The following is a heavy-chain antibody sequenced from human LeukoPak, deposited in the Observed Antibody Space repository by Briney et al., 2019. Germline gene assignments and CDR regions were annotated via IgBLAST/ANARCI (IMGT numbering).Heavy chain of an antibody. J-gene: IGHJ4*02. CDR2: ISSSGSTI. D-gene: IGHD3-22*01. CDR3: AREAPYYCDSSGYHDHLDY. V-gene: IGHV3-11*01. CDR1: GFTFSDYY. Sequence: GGSLRLSCAASGFTFSDYYMSWIRQAPGKGLEWVSYISSSGSTIYYADSVKGRFTISRDNAKNSLYLQMNSLRAEDTAVYYCAREAPYYCDSSGYHDHLDYWGQGTLVTVSS.